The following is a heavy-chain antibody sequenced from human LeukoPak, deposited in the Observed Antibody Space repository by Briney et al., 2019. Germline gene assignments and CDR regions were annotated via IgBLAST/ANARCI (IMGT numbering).Heavy chain of an antibody. CDR2: INAGNGNT. D-gene: IGHD3-3*01. V-gene: IGHV1-3*01. CDR3: ARGFWNRGTWGPYYFDY. J-gene: IGHJ4*02. CDR1: GYTFTNHA. Sequence: GASVKVSCKASGYTFTNHAMQWVRQAPGQRLEWMGWINAGNGNTKYSQNFQGRFIITRDTSAGTAYMDLSSLRSEDTAVYYCARGFWNRGTWGPYYFDYWGQGTLVTVSS.